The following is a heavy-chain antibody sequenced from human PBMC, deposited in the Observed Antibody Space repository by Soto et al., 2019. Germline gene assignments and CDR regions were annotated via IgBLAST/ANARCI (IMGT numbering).Heavy chain of an antibody. D-gene: IGHD6-6*01. Sequence: PSETLSLTCTVSGGSISSYYWSWIRQPAGKGLEWIGRIYTSGSTNYNPSLKSRVTMPVDTSKNQFSLKLSSVTAADTAVYYCARDRRSGPYSSSPDWFDPWGQGTLVTVSS. J-gene: IGHJ5*02. CDR2: IYTSGST. CDR1: GGSISSYY. V-gene: IGHV4-4*07. CDR3: ARDRRSGPYSSSPDWFDP.